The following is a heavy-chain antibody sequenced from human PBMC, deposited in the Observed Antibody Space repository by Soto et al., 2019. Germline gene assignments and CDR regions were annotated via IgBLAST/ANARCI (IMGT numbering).Heavy chain of an antibody. CDR2: LSGSTIYI. CDR3: ARDRPPYCSSTNCSPFDY. D-gene: IGHD2-2*01. J-gene: IGHJ4*02. CDR1: GFTFSSYT. V-gene: IGHV3-21*01. Sequence: EVQLVESGGGLVKPGGSLRLSCAASGFTFSSYTMNWVRQAPGKGLEWVSSLSGSTIYISYADSVKGRFTISRDNGKNSLYLQMNSLRAEDTAVYYCARDRPPYCSSTNCSPFDYWGRGTLVTVSS.